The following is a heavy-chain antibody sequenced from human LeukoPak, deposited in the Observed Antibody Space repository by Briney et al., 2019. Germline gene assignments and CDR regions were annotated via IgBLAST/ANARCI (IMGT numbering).Heavy chain of an antibody. CDR1: GFTFSSYA. V-gene: IGHV3-23*01. CDR2: ISGSGGST. CDR3: AKDLLYRYFDY. D-gene: IGHD2-8*01. Sequence: GESLRLSCAASGFTFSSYAMSWVRQAPGKGLEWVSAISGSGGSTYYADSVKGRFTISRENSKNTLYLQMNSLRAEDTAVYYCAKDLLYRYFDYWGQGTLVTVSS. J-gene: IGHJ4*02.